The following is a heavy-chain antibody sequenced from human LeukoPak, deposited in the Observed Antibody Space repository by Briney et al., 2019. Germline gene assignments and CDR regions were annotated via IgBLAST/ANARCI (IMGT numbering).Heavy chain of an antibody. Sequence: GGSLRLSCSASGFTFSSYAMHWVRQTPGKGLEYVSAISTYGGSTYYTDSVKGRFTISRDNAKNTLFLQMNSLRDEDTAVYYCARDTMATSGDFDYWGQGTLVTVSS. D-gene: IGHD3-10*01. CDR1: GFTFSSYA. CDR3: ARDTMATSGDFDY. CDR2: ISTYGGST. V-gene: IGHV3-64*04. J-gene: IGHJ4*02.